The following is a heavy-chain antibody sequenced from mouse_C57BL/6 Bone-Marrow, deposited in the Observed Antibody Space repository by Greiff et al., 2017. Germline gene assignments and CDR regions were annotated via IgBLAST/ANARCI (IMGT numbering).Heavy chain of an antibody. CDR2: ISSGGDYI. CDR3: ARVVAYYAMDY. V-gene: IGHV5S21*01. D-gene: IGHD1-1*01. CDR1: GFTFSSYA. Sequence: EVQVVESGEGLVKPGGSLKLSCAASGFTFSSYAMSWVRQTPEKRLEWVAYISSGGDYIYYADNVKGRFTISRDNAKNNLYLQMSHLKSEDTAMYYCARVVAYYAMDYWGQGTSVTVSS. J-gene: IGHJ4*01.